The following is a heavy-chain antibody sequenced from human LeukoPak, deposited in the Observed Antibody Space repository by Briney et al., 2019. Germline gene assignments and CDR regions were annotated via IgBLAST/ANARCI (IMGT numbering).Heavy chain of an antibody. V-gene: IGHV3-48*01. J-gene: IGHJ4*02. Sequence: PGGSLRLSCAASGFTFSSYSMNWVRQAPGKGLEWVSYISSSSSTIYYADSVKGRFTFSRDNAKNSLYLQMNSLRAEDTAVYYCATNTDYYASGSYRLDYWGQGTLVTVSS. CDR3: ATNTDYYASGSYRLDY. CDR2: ISSSSSTI. CDR1: GFTFSSYS. D-gene: IGHD3-10*01.